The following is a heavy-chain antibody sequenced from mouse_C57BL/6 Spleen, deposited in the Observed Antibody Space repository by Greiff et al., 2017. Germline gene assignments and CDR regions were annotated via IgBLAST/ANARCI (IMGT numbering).Heavy chain of an antibody. Sequence: EVKVVESGGDLVKPGGSLKLSCAASGFTFSSYGMSWVRQTPDKRLEWVATISSGGSYTYYPDSLKGRFTISRDNAKNTLYLQMSSLKSEDTAMYYCAGLLHAMDYWGQGTSVTVSS. CDR2: ISSGGSYT. CDR3: AGLLHAMDY. D-gene: IGHD2-3*01. V-gene: IGHV5-6*01. J-gene: IGHJ4*01. CDR1: GFTFSSYG.